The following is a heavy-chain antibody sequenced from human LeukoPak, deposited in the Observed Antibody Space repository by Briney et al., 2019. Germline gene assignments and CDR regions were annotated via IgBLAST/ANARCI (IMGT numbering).Heavy chain of an antibody. Sequence: GGSLRLSCTASGFTFGDYAMSWFRQAPGKGLEWVGFIRSKAYGGTTEYAASVKGRFTISRDDSKSIAYLQMNSLRAEDTAVYYCAKDLYGKSEWELRQDWGQGTLVTVSS. CDR3: AKDLYGKSEWELRQD. D-gene: IGHD1-26*01. CDR2: IRSKAYGGTT. CDR1: GFTFGDYA. V-gene: IGHV3-49*03. J-gene: IGHJ4*02.